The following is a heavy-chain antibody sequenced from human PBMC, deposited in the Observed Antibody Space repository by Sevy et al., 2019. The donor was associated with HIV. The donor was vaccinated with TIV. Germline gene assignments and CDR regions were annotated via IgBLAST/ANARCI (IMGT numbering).Heavy chain of an antibody. Sequence: SETLSLTCTVSGGSISSYYWSWIRQPPGKGLEWIGYIYYSGSTNYNPSLKSRVTISVDTSKNQFSLNLSSVTAAETAEYYCARDMLGHCSSTSCYAEGYFDYWGQGTLVTVSS. CDR1: GGSISSYY. J-gene: IGHJ4*02. CDR2: IYYSGST. V-gene: IGHV4-59*01. D-gene: IGHD2-2*01. CDR3: ARDMLGHCSSTSCYAEGYFDY.